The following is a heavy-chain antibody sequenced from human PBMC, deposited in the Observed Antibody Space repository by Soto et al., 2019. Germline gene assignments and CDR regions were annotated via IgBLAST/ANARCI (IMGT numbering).Heavy chain of an antibody. J-gene: IGHJ5*02. CDR2: IYYSGST. D-gene: IGHD2-2*01. V-gene: IGHV4-39*01. CDR1: GGSISSSSYY. CDR3: ARHIVRHQLLELGYNWFDP. Sequence: NPSETLSLTCTVSGGSISSSSYYWGWIRQPPGKGLEWIGSIYYSGSTYYNPSLKSRVTISVDTSKNQFSLKLSSVTAADTAVYYCARHIVRHQLLELGYNWFDPWGQGTLVTVSS.